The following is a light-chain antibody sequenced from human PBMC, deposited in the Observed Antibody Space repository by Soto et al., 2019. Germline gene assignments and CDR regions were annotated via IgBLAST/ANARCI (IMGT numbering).Light chain of an antibody. CDR1: SSDVGGHEY. CDR2: EVT. CDR3: SSYAGDNNVV. Sequence: QSALTQPPSASGSPGQSVTISCTGTSSDVGGHEYVSWYQQHPGKAPKLMIYEVTKRPSGVPDRFSGSKSGNTASLTVSGLQAEDEADYYCSSYAGDNNVVFGGGTKVTVL. V-gene: IGLV2-8*01. J-gene: IGLJ2*01.